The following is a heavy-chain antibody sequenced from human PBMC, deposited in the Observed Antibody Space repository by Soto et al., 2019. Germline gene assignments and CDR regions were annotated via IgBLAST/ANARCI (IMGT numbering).Heavy chain of an antibody. CDR3: TTEKSYYDFWSGYYRLGTYGMDV. D-gene: IGHD3-3*01. CDR2: IKSKTDGGTT. CDR1: GFTFSNAW. Sequence: GVSLRLSCAASGFTFSNAWMNWVRQAPGKGLEWVGRIKSKTDGGTTDYAAPVKGRFTISRDDSKNTLYLQMNSLKTEDTAVYYCTTEKSYYDFWSGYYRLGTYGMDVWGQGTTVTVSS. V-gene: IGHV3-15*07. J-gene: IGHJ6*02.